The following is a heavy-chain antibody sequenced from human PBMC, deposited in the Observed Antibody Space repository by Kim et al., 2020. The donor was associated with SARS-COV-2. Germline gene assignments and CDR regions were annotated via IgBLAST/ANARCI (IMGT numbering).Heavy chain of an antibody. V-gene: IGHV3-23*01. CDR1: GFSFSGSG. D-gene: IGHD7-27*01. J-gene: IGHJ4*02. CDR3: TTSRHWVSPD. Sequence: GGSLRLSCEASGFSFSGSGMTWVRQTPGEGLECISAIWPRGDETVYADSVKGRFTISRDNSRSTLFLQMNSLRAEDTAIYYCTTSRHWVSPDWGQGTLVTVSS. CDR2: IWPRGDET.